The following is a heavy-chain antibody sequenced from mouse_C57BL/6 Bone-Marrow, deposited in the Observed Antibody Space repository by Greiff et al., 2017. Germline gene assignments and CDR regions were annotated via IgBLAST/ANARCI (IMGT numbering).Heavy chain of an antibody. J-gene: IGHJ2*01. CDR1: GFTFSSYA. CDR3: ARDTDY. Sequence: GGLVKPGGSLKLSCAASGFTFSSYAMSWVRQTPEKRLEWVATISDGGSYTYYPDNVKGRFTISRDNAKNNLYLQMSHLKSEDTAMYYCARDTDYWGQGTTLTVSS. CDR2: ISDGGSYT. V-gene: IGHV5-4*01.